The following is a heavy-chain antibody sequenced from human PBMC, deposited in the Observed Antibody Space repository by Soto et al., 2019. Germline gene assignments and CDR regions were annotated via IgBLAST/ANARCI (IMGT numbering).Heavy chain of an antibody. CDR2: ISGSGGST. J-gene: IGHJ4*02. D-gene: IGHD2-2*01. CDR1: GFTFSSYA. V-gene: IGHV3-23*01. Sequence: GGSLRLSCAASGFTFSSYAMSWVRQAPGKGLEWVSAISGSGGSTYYADSVKGRFTISRDNSKNTLYLQMNSLRAEDTAVYYCASHIVVVPAAMLGYFDYWGQGTLVTVSS. CDR3: ASHIVVVPAAMLGYFDY.